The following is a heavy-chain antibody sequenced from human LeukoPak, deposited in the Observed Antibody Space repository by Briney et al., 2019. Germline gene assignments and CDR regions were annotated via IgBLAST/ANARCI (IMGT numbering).Heavy chain of an antibody. D-gene: IGHD3-22*01. CDR1: GGTFSSYA. CDR2: INTNTGNP. J-gene: IGHJ4*02. V-gene: IGHV7-4-1*02. Sequence: PVASVKVSCKASGGTFSSYAISWVRQAPGQGLEWMGWINTNTGNPTYAQGFTGRFVFSLDTSVSTAYLQISSLKAEDTAVYYCARDGLPGRYYYDSSGYYYEPPTNFDYWGQGTLVTASS. CDR3: ARDGLPGRYYYDSSGYYYEPPTNFDY.